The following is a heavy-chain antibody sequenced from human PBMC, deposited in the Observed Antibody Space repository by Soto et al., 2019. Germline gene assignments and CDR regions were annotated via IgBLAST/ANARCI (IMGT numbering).Heavy chain of an antibody. D-gene: IGHD5-18*01. CDR2: ISNDGSNK. J-gene: IGHJ4*01. V-gene: IGHV3-30*04. Sequence: GGSLRLSCAASGFTFRNYPMHWVGQAPGKGLEWVAVISNDGSNKYYGDSVKGRFTISRDNSKNTLYLQINSLRGGDTAVYYCAREGYSYGSLDYWGQGTLVTVSS. CDR1: GFTFRNYP. CDR3: AREGYSYGSLDY.